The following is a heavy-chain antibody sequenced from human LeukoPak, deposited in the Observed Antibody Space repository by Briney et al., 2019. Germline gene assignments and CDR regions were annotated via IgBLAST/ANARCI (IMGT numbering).Heavy chain of an antibody. CDR1: GYTFTSYA. J-gene: IGHJ6*03. V-gene: IGHV7-4-1*02. CDR2: INTNTGNP. Sequence: ASVKVSCKASGYTFTSYAMNWVRQAPGQGLEWMGWINTNTGNPTYAQGFTGRFVFSLDTSVSTAYLQISSLKAEDTAVYYCARVSDPYGSGSYYPYYYYYMDVWGKGTTVTVSS. D-gene: IGHD3-10*01. CDR3: ARVSDPYGSGSYYPYYYYYMDV.